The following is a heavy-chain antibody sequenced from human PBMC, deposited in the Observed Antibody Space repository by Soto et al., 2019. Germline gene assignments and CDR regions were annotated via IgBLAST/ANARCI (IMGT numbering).Heavy chain of an antibody. CDR1: GGSFSGYY. Sequence: NPSETLSLTCAVYGGSFSGYYWSWIRQPPGKGLEWIGEINHSGSTNYNPSLKSRVTISVDTSKNQFSLKLSSVTAADTAVYYCARTVPRKSTIFGVVIQAPNYYYYMDVWGKGTTVTVSS. CDR2: INHSGST. CDR3: ARTVPRKSTIFGVVIQAPNYYYYMDV. D-gene: IGHD3-3*01. V-gene: IGHV4-34*01. J-gene: IGHJ6*03.